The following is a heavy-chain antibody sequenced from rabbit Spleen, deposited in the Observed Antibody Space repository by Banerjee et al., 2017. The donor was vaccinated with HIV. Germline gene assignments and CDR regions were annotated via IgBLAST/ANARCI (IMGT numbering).Heavy chain of an antibody. Sequence: EQLEESGGDLVKPGASLTLTCIASGVSLNDKDVMCWVRQAPGKGLEWIACINIVTGKSVYASWAKGRFTMSRTSSTTVTLQMTSLTAADTATYFCARDLVAVIGWNFNLWGQGTLVTVS. CDR1: GVSLNDKDV. CDR3: ARDLVAVIGWNFNL. V-gene: IGHV1S45*01. J-gene: IGHJ4*01. D-gene: IGHD1-1*01. CDR2: INIVTGKS.